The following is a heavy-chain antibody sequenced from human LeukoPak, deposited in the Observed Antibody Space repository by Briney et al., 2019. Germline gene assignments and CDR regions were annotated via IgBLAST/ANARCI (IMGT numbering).Heavy chain of an antibody. J-gene: IGHJ4*02. CDR1: GGSISSYY. Sequence: PSETLSLTCTVSGGSISSYYWSWIRQPAGKGLEWIGRIYTSGSTNYNPSLKSRVTMSVDTSKNQFSLKLSSVTAANTAVYYCARMDCSSTSCLYYFDYWGQGTLVPSPQ. D-gene: IGHD2-2*01. V-gene: IGHV4-4*07. CDR2: IYTSGST. CDR3: ARMDCSSTSCLYYFDY.